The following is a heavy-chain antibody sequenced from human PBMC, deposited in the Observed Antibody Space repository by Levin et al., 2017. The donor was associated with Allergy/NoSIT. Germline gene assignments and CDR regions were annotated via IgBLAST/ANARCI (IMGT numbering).Heavy chain of an antibody. V-gene: IGHV3-49*04. CDR2: IRSKAYGGTS. CDR3: TRGGGEFDY. D-gene: IGHD3-16*01. Sequence: GGSLRLSCTGSGFTFGDYTFSWVRQAPGMGLEWLGFIRSKAYGGTSEYAASVKGRFTISRDDSKTIAYLQMNSLKTEDTAVYYCTRGGGEFDYWGQGTLVTVSS. CDR1: GFTFGDYT. J-gene: IGHJ4*02.